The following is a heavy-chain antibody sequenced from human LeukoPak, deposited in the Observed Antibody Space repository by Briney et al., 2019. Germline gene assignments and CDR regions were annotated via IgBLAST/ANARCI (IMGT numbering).Heavy chain of an antibody. J-gene: IGHJ6*02. D-gene: IGHD1-26*01. CDR1: GYSFKDYG. V-gene: IGHV3-9*01. CDR2: INWNGGGT. Sequence: GGSLRLSFGATGYSFKDYGMHWVRQPPGKGPERVSAINWNGGGTDYADSVKGRFTIFRDNAKNSLYLQLSSLRPEDTALYYCAKHLTATNTYIFFGLDVWGQGTSVTVSS. CDR3: AKHLTATNTYIFFGLDV.